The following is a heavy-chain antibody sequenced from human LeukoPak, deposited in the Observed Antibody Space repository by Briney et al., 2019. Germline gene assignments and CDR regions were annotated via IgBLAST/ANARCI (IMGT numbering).Heavy chain of an antibody. V-gene: IGHV4-4*09. J-gene: IGHJ6*03. CDR3: ARQAGNYYYYYYMDV. Sequence: SETLSLTCTVSGGSISSYYWSWIRQPPGKGLEWIGYIYTSGSTNYNPSLKSRVTISVDTSKNQFSQKLSSVTAADTAVYYCARQAGNYYYYYYMDVWGKGTTVTVSS. CDR1: GGSISSYY. D-gene: IGHD3-10*01. CDR2: IYTSGST.